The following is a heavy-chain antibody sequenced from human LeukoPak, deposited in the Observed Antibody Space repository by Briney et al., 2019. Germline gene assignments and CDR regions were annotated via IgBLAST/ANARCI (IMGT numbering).Heavy chain of an antibody. CDR1: GYTFTSYD. Sequence: ASVKVSCKASGYTFTSYDINWVRQATGQGLEWMGWMNPNSGNTGYAQKFQGRVTMTRNTSIRTAYMELSRLRSEDTAVYYCARDYYDSSGYYYWGQGTLVTVSS. J-gene: IGHJ4*02. V-gene: IGHV1-8*01. D-gene: IGHD3-22*01. CDR3: ARDYYDSSGYYY. CDR2: MNPNSGNT.